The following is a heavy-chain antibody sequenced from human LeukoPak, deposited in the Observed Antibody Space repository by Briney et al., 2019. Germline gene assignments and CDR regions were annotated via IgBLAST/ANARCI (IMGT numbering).Heavy chain of an antibody. V-gene: IGHV3-23*01. J-gene: IGHJ4*02. CDR2: ISGGGETS. D-gene: IGHD5-18*01. CDR3: VKGLRSYGYSLFDY. CDR1: GFTFSNHA. Sequence: GGSLRLSCVASGFTFSNHAMNWVRQAPGEGLEWVSVISGGGETSYYADSVKGRFTISRDNSKNTIYLQMNSLGAEDTVVYYCVKGLRSYGYSLFDYWGQGSLVTVYS.